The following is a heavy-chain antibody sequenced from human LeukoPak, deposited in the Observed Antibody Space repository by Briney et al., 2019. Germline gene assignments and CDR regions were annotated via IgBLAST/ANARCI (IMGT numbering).Heavy chain of an antibody. CDR3: AKDRDIVVVPAASWFDP. J-gene: IGHJ5*02. D-gene: IGHD2-2*01. CDR1: GFTFSSYA. Sequence: GGSLRLSCAASGFTFSSYAMSWVRQAPGKGLEWVSAISGSGGSTYYADSVKGRFTISRDNSKNTLYLQMNSLRAEDTAVYYCAKDRDIVVVPAASWFDPWGQGTLVTVSS. V-gene: IGHV3-23*01. CDR2: ISGSGGST.